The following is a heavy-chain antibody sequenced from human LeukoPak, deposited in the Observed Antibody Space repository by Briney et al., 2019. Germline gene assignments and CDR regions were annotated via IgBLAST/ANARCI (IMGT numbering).Heavy chain of an antibody. CDR2: INTNTGNP. J-gene: IGHJ4*02. Sequence: ASVKVSCKASGYTFTSYGMDWVRQAPGQGLEWMGWINTNTGNPTYAQGFTGRFVFSLDTSVSTAYLQISSLKAEDSAVYYCARVGAYCSGGGCSGIDFWGQGTLVTVSS. V-gene: IGHV7-4-1*02. D-gene: IGHD2-15*01. CDR1: GYTFTSYG. CDR3: ARVGAYCSGGGCSGIDF.